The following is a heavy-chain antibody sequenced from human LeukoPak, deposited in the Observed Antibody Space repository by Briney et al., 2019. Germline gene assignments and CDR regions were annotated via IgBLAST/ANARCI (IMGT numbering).Heavy chain of an antibody. J-gene: IGHJ5*02. CDR3: ASLRGVGYGEET. Sequence: SETLSLTCTVSGVSLSDYYWSWIRQPPGKGLEWIGFLYYSGTTNYNPSLKSRVTTSVDTSKNQFSLKLSSVTAADTAVYYCASLRGVGYGEETWGQGTLVTVSS. V-gene: IGHV4-59*08. CDR2: LYYSGTT. CDR1: GVSLSDYY. D-gene: IGHD5-12*01.